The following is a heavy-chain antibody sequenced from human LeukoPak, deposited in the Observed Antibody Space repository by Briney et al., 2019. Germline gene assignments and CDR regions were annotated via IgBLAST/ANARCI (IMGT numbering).Heavy chain of an antibody. J-gene: IGHJ5*02. CDR3: ARAAKSGNSRGWFDP. CDR2: ISYDGSNK. V-gene: IGHV3-30-3*01. Sequence: GGSLRLSCAASGFTFSSYAMHWVRQAPGKELEWVAVISYDGSNKYYADSVKGRFTISRDNSKNTLYLQMNSLRAEDTAVYYCARAAKSGNSRGWFDPWGQGTLVTVSS. D-gene: IGHD4-23*01. CDR1: GFTFSSYA.